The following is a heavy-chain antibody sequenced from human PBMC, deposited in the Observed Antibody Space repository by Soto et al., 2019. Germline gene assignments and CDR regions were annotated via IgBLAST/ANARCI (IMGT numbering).Heavy chain of an antibody. J-gene: IGHJ6*02. D-gene: IGHD3-10*01. V-gene: IGHV1-18*01. CDR3: ARGPAYYYGSGSDAAGYGMDV. CDR1: GYTFTSSG. Sequence: QVQLVQSGAEVKKPGASVKVSCKASGYTFTSSGISWVRQAPGQGLEWMGWTSANNGNTNYAQKLQGRVTMTTDTSTSPAYMELRSLRSDDTAVYCCARGPAYYYGSGSDAAGYGMDVWGQGTTVTVSS. CDR2: TSANNGNT.